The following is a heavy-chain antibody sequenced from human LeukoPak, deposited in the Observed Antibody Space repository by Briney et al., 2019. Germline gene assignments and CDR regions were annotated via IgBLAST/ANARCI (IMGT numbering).Heavy chain of an antibody. D-gene: IGHD3-10*01. CDR3: ARPSITMVRGVIEH. V-gene: IGHV3-21*06. CDR1: GISFSAYS. Sequence: PGGSLRLSCAASGISFSAYSMSWVRQAPGKGLEWVSSISSSGSYVYYADSVKGRFTISRDNAKNSLYLQMNSLRAEDTAVYYCARPSITMVRGVIEHWGQGTLVTVSS. J-gene: IGHJ5*02. CDR2: ISSSGSYV.